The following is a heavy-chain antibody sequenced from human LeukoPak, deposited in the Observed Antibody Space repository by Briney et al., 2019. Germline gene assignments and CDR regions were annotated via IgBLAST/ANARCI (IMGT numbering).Heavy chain of an antibody. V-gene: IGHV3-21*01. J-gene: IGHJ4*02. CDR1: GFAFSSYS. Sequence: GGSLRLSCAASGFAFSSYSMNWVRQAPGKGLEWVSSISSSSSYIYYADSVKGRFTISRDNAKNSLYLQMNSLRAEDTAVYYCARDRQTYYHDYWGQGTLVTVSS. CDR2: ISSSSSYI. CDR3: ARDRQTYYHDY. D-gene: IGHD3-10*01.